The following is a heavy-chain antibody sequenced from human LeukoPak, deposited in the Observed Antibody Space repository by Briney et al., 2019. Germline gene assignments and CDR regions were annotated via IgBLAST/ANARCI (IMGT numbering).Heavy chain of an antibody. CDR1: GASISGYY. CDR3: TRDRYSLSN. D-gene: IGHD2-15*01. V-gene: IGHV4-59*01. J-gene: IGHJ4*02. Sequence: SETLSLPCTVSGASISGYYWSWIRQSPGKTLEWIGYIHSTGSTDYNPPLKSRVTISADTSKNQFSLKLNSVTAADTAVYYCTRDRYSLSNWSPGTLVTVSS. CDR2: IHSTGST.